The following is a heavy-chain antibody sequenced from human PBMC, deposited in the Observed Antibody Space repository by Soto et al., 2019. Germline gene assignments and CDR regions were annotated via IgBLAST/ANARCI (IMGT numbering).Heavy chain of an antibody. D-gene: IGHD3-16*02. V-gene: IGHV5-51*01. CDR2: IYLGDSDT. J-gene: IGHJ6*02. CDR1: GYSFSSYW. Sequence: EVQLVQSGAEVKKPGESLKISCKALGYSFSSYWIGWVRQMPGKGLEWMGIIYLGDSDTRYSPSFQGQVTISADKSITTAYLQWSSLKASDTAIYYCARHESSFLTPLSYYSFYGLDVWGQGTTVTVSS. CDR3: ARHESSFLTPLSYYSFYGLDV.